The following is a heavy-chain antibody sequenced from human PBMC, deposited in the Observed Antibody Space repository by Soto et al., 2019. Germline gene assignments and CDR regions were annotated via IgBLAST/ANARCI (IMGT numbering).Heavy chain of an antibody. V-gene: IGHV1-8*01. CDR2: MNPYNGNA. J-gene: IGHJ4*02. Sequence: ASVKVSCKASGYTFITYYINWVRQATGQGLVCVGWMNPYNGNAGYAQKFPGRVTMTRNTSISTAYMELSSLKADDTTVHVFARRKEGSGHNYFDSWGKGSLVTVSS. CDR1: GYTFITYY. CDR3: ARRKEGSGHNYFDS.